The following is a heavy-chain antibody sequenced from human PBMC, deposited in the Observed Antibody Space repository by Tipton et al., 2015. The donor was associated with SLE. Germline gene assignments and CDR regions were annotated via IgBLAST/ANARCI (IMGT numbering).Heavy chain of an antibody. V-gene: IGHV4-38-2*02. J-gene: IGHJ4*02. Sequence: TLSLTCTVSGHSISTTYYWGWIRQPPGKGLEWIGNINHSGSTNYNPSLKSRVTISIDTSKNQFSLKLSSVTAADTAVYYCAGALASFDYWGQGTLVTVSS. D-gene: IGHD1-1*01. CDR3: AGALASFDY. CDR2: INHSGST. CDR1: GHSISTTYY.